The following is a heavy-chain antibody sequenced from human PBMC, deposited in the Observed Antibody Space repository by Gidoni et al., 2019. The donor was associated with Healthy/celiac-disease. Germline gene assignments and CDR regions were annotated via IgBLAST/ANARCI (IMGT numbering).Heavy chain of an antibody. CDR3: ANSGNILTGYEDY. CDR1: GFTFRRYA. J-gene: IGHJ4*02. D-gene: IGHD3-9*01. V-gene: IGHV3-23*01. CDR2: ISGSGGST. Sequence: EVQLLESGGGLVQPGGSLRLSCPASGFTFRRYAMSWVRQAPGKGLEWVSAISGSGGSTYYADSVKGRFTISRDNSKNTLYLQMNSLRAEDTAVYYCANSGNILTGYEDYWGQGTLVTVSS.